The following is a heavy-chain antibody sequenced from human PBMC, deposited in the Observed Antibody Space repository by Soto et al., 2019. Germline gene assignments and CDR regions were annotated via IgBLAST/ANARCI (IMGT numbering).Heavy chain of an antibody. V-gene: IGHV1-18*01. CDR1: GYSFTNYG. Sequence: QIHLEQSRIEMKEPGTSLKISCATSGYSFTNYGISWVRQAPGQGLEWMGWISGYNGNTKYAQSFHDRVVKTADKFTSTGYLEMRNLRSNATAVYYCARANTWVTGRVGTHWGQGTKVTVSS. D-gene: IGHD1-1*01. CDR2: ISGYNGNT. J-gene: IGHJ4*02. CDR3: ARANTWVTGRVGTH.